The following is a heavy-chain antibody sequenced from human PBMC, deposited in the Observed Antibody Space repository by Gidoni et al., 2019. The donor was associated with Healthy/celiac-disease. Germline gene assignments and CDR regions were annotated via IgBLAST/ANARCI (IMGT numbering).Heavy chain of an antibody. Sequence: QVQLVESGGGVVQPGRSLRRSCAAYGFTFSSYGIHWVRPAPGKGLEWVAVISYDGSNKYYADSVKCRFTISRDNSKNTLYLQMNSLRAEDTAVYYCAKGGSGYYDYWGQGTLVTVSS. D-gene: IGHD3-22*01. CDR1: GFTFSSYG. V-gene: IGHV3-30*18. CDR2: ISYDGSNK. J-gene: IGHJ4*02. CDR3: AKGGSGYYDY.